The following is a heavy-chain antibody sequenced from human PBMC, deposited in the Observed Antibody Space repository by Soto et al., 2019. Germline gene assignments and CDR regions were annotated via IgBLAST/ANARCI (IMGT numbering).Heavy chain of an antibody. Sequence: GGSLRLSCAASGFMFSNYAMTWVRQAPGKGLEWVSAIDGTGQHIYYADSVKGRFTFSRDNSKNTLYLQMNSLRAEDTAIYYCAKNYADSNPFYDDWGQGTLVTVSS. CDR3: AKNYADSNPFYDD. CDR1: GFMFSNYA. CDR2: IDGTGQHI. D-gene: IGHD4-17*01. V-gene: IGHV3-23*01. J-gene: IGHJ4*02.